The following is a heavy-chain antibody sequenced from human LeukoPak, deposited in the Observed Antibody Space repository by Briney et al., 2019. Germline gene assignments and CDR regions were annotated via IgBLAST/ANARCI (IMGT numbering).Heavy chain of an antibody. CDR1: GGSIRSSDDY. J-gene: IGHJ5*02. CDR2: IYYTGSS. Sequence: SETLSLTCSVSGGSIRSSDDYWGFVRQTPGKGLEWMGSIYYTGSSHYNPSLKSRATISVDTSKNQFSLKLTSVTAADTAVYYCARSPQGTATTANRLDPWGQGTLLTVSS. V-gene: IGHV4-39*07. D-gene: IGHD4-17*01. CDR3: ARSPQGTATTANRLDP.